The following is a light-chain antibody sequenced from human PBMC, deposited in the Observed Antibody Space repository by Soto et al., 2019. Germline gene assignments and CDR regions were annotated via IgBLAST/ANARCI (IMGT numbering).Light chain of an antibody. J-gene: IGLJ1*01. CDR3: CSYAGSYTYV. Sequence: QSALTQPRSVSGSPGQSVTISCTGTSSDVGGYNYVSWYQQHPGKAPKLMIYAVNARPSGVPDRFSCSKSGNTASLTISGLQADDEADYYCCSYAGSYTYVFGTGTKVTVL. CDR1: SSDVGGYNY. CDR2: AVN. V-gene: IGLV2-11*01.